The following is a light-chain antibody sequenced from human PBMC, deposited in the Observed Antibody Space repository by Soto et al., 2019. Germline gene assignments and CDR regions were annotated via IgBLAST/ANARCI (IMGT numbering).Light chain of an antibody. CDR3: QQYGNSLWT. V-gene: IGKV3-20*01. Sequence: EVVLTQSPRTLSLSPGERATLSCRASQSVSGSYLAWYQQKPSQAPRLLIFGASTRATGIPDRFSGSGSGTDFTLTISRLEPEDFAMYYCQQYGNSLWTFGQGTKVDIK. CDR1: QSVSGSY. CDR2: GAS. J-gene: IGKJ1*01.